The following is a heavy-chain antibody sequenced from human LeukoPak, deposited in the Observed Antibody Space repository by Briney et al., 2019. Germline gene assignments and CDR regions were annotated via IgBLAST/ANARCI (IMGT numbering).Heavy chain of an antibody. CDR1: GGSISNSRYY. Sequence: SETLSLTCSVSGGSISNSRYYWSWIRQHPGKGLEWIGYIYYSGSTYYNPSLKSRVTISVDTSKNHFSLKLSSVTAADTAVYYCARGIVGVTYFDEWGQGMLVTVSS. J-gene: IGHJ4*02. V-gene: IGHV4-31*03. CDR3: ARGIVGVTYFDE. CDR2: IYYSGST. D-gene: IGHD1-26*01.